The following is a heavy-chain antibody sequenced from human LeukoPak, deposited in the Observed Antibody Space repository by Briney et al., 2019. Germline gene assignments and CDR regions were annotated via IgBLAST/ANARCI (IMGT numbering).Heavy chain of an antibody. CDR1: GFTFNIYA. D-gene: IGHD5-12*01. V-gene: IGHV3-23*01. CDR2: ISGSGNST. CDR3: AKDKHGYDKPIDY. Sequence: PGGSLRLSCAASGFTFNIYAMNWVRQASGKGLEWVSTISGSGNSTYYADSVKGRFTISRDNSKNTLYLQMNSLRAEDTAVYFCAKDKHGYDKPIDYWGQGTLVTVSS. J-gene: IGHJ4*02.